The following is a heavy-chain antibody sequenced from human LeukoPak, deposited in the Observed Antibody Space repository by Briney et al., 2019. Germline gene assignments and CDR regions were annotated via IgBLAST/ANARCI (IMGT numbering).Heavy chain of an antibody. D-gene: IGHD3-10*01. CDR2: INPNSGGT. CDR3: ARELFDSGGFDY. J-gene: IGHJ4*02. V-gene: IGHV1-2*02. Sequence: ASVKVSCKASGYTFTGYLLHWVRQAPGQGLEWMGWINPNSGGTNCAQTLQGRVTMTRDTSISTAYMELSRLTSDDTAVYFCARELFDSGGFDYWGQGSLVTVSS. CDR1: GYTFTGYL.